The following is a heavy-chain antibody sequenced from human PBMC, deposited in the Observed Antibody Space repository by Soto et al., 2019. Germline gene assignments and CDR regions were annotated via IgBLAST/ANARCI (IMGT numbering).Heavy chain of an antibody. CDR2: ITYGGGSK. CDR3: ALRPAFDWLLPPHY. CDR1: GFTFSSYA. V-gene: IGHV3-30-3*01. J-gene: IGHJ4*02. D-gene: IGHD3-9*01. Sequence: GGSLRLSCAASGFTFSSYAMHWVRQAPGKGLEWVSVITYGGGSKYYADSVKGRFTISRDNSKNTLYLQMNSLRAEDTAVYYCALRPAFDWLLPPHYWGQGTLVTVSS.